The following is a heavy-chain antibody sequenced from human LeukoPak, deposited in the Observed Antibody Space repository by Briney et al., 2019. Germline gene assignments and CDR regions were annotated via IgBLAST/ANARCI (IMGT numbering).Heavy chain of an antibody. J-gene: IGHJ4*02. CDR2: IIPIFGTA. CDR1: GGTFSSYA. V-gene: IGHV1-69*13. CDR3: AREGDGNPGREAFDY. Sequence: SVKVSCKASGGTFSSYAISWVRQAPGQGLEWMGGIIPIFGTANYAQKFQGRVTITADESTSTAYMELSSLRSEDTAVYYCAREGDGNPGREAFDYWGQGTLVTVSS. D-gene: IGHD4-23*01.